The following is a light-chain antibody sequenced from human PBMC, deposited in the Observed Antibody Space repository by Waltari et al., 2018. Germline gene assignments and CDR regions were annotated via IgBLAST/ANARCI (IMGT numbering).Light chain of an antibody. CDR2: AAS. J-gene: IGKJ5*01. Sequence: DIQMTQSPSSLSASVGDRVTITCRASLGISVYLAWFRQKPGTAPESLIYAASSLESGVSSRFSGSGSVTDFSLTISSLQPEDSATYYCQQYNGYPLAFGQGTRLEIK. CDR1: LGISVY. V-gene: IGKV1-16*01. CDR3: QQYNGYPLA.